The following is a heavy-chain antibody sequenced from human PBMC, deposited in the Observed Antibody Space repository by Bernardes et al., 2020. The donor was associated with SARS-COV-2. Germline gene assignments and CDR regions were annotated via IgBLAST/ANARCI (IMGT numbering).Heavy chain of an antibody. CDR2: ISDRSTYT. J-gene: IGHJ4*02. Sequence: GGSLRLSCAASGFTFSDYYMSWIRQAPGKGLEWLAYISDRSTYTTYADSVEGRFTISRDNAKNALYLQMDSLRAEDTAVYYCVRDEVQDYFDYWGQGTLVTVSS. CDR1: GFTFSDYY. V-gene: IGHV3-11*05. CDR3: VRDEVQDYFDY.